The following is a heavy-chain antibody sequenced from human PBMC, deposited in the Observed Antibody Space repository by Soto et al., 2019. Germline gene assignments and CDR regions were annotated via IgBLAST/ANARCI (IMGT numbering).Heavy chain of an antibody. V-gene: IGHV4-30-4*01. J-gene: IGHJ5*02. CDR2: IYYSGGT. Sequence: QVQLQESGPGLVKPSQTLSLTCIVSGASISSGDYFWSWIRQPPGKGLECIAYIYYSGGTYYNLSLASRVTISVDTSKNQFSLKLSSVTAADTAIYYCARAPIRSYYYDSSGYRPRPNWFDPWGQGTLVTVSS. CDR1: GASISSGDYF. CDR3: ARAPIRSYYYDSSGYRPRPNWFDP. D-gene: IGHD3-22*01.